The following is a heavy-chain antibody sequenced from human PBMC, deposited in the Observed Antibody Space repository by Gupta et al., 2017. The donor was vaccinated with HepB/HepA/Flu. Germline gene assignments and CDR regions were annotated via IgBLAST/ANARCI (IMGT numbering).Heavy chain of an antibody. CDR2: IGTDLKT. CDR3: AKDLYFWSAMDV. D-gene: IGHD3-3*01. J-gene: IGHJ6*03. CDR1: GFTFNCNA. Sequence: EIQLLESGGGLVQPGGSLRLSCEVSGFTFNCNAMRWVRQAPGKGLEWVSGIGTDLKTHYSESVRGRFTISRDNSKNTLYLQMNSLRAEDTAVYYCAKDLYFWSAMDVWGKGTTVTVSS. V-gene: IGHV3-23*01.